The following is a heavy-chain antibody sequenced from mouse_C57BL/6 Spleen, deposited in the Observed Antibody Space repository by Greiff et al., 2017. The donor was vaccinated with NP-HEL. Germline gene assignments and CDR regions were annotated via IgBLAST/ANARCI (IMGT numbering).Heavy chain of an antibody. V-gene: IGHV1-18*01. CDR3: ARCDYARYFDV. D-gene: IGHD2-4*01. Sequence: VQLQQSGPELVKPGASVKIPCKASGYTFTDYNMDWVKQSHGKSLEWIGDINPNNGGTIYNQKFKGKATLTVDKSSSTAYMELRSLTSEDTAVYYCARCDYARYFDVWGTGTTVTVSS. CDR1: GYTFTDYN. CDR2: INPNNGGT. J-gene: IGHJ1*03.